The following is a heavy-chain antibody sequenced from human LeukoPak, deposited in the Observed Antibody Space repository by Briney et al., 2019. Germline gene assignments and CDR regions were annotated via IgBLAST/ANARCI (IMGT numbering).Heavy chain of an antibody. CDR1: GGSLSGGFT. D-gene: IGHD3-10*01. J-gene: IGHJ4*02. CDR2: IYYSGST. CDR3: ARQYGSGSAYTPVVDL. V-gene: IGHV4-39*01. Sequence: PSETLSLTCAVSGGSLSGGFTWSWIRQPPGKGLEWIGSIYYSGSTYYNPSLKSRVTISVDTSKNQFSLKLSSLTAAETAVYYCARQYGSGSAYTPVVDLWGQGTPVTVSS.